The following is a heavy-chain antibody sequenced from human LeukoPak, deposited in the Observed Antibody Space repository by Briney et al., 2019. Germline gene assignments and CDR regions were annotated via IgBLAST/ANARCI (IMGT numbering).Heavy chain of an antibody. J-gene: IGHJ3*02. Sequence: APVKVSCKASGYTFTGYYMHWVRQAPGQGLEWMGWINPNSGGTNYAQKFQGRVTMTRDTSISTAYMELSRLRSDDTAVYYCARARSSGWYTYDAFDIWGQGTMVTVSS. CDR3: ARARSSGWYTYDAFDI. D-gene: IGHD6-19*01. CDR2: INPNSGGT. V-gene: IGHV1-2*02. CDR1: GYTFTGYY.